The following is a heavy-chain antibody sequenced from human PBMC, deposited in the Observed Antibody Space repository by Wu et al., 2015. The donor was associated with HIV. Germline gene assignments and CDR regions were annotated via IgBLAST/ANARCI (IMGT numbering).Heavy chain of an antibody. J-gene: IGHJ5*02. CDR3: AREVGAMLANWFDP. V-gene: IGHV1-69*11. D-gene: IGHD3-10*01. CDR2: ITPILGST. CDR1: RDTLNRFA. Sequence: QVQLVQSGAEIKKPGSSVKVSCKASRDTLNRFAITWVRRAPGQGLECMGKITPILGSTVYTQKFQDRVTITADESTSTSYMELSSLTSEDTAVYYCAREVGAMLANWFDPGARDPSHCLV.